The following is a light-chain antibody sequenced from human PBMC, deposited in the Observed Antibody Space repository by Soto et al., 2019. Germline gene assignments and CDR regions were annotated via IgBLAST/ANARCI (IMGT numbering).Light chain of an antibody. Sequence: EIVMTQSPATLSVSPGERATLSCRASQSVSSNLAWYQQKPGQAPRLLIYGASTRATGIPARFSGSGSGTEFTLTISSLQSEDFAVYYCQQYNNWPRMYTFGQGTMLEIK. CDR2: GAS. V-gene: IGKV3-15*01. J-gene: IGKJ2*01. CDR3: QQYNNWPRMYT. CDR1: QSVSSN.